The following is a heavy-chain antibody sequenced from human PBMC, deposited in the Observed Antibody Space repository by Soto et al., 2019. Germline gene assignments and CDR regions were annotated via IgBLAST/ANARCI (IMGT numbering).Heavy chain of an antibody. CDR2: ISGSGVST. D-gene: IGHD3-10*01. J-gene: IGHJ5*02. V-gene: IGHV3-23*01. Sequence: EVQLLESGGGLVQPGGSLRLSCAASGFSLSSRAMSWVRQAPGKGLEWVSTISGSGVSTYYPDSVRDRFTISKDNSKNTVYLQMNSLRDEDTAEYFCTKGGSMVNGEFTSWGQGTLVTVSS. CDR1: GFSLSSRA. CDR3: TKGGSMVNGEFTS.